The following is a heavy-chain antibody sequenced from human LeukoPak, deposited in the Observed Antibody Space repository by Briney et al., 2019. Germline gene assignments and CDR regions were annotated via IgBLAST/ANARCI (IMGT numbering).Heavy chain of an antibody. CDR1: GFTFSSYW. CDR2: INPAGTIT. Sequence: ASVKVSCKASGFTFSSYWMHWVRQAPGQGLEWLGLINPAGTITVFARKFQSRATVTRDTSAGTVYMELNTLTSEDTAVYYCVREDNSPYKNFDHWGQGTLVTVSS. CDR3: VREDNSPYKNFDH. D-gene: IGHD1-1*01. V-gene: IGHV1-46*01. J-gene: IGHJ4*02.